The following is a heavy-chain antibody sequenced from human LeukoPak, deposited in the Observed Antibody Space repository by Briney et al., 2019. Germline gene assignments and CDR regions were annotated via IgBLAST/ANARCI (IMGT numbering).Heavy chain of an antibody. CDR3: ARENTYYDFWSGYYTDYYYYYMDV. Sequence: PSETLSLTCTVSGGSISSYYWSWIRQPAGKGLEWIGRIYTSGSTNYNPSLKSRVTMSVDTSKNQFSLKLSSVTAADTAVYYCARENTYYDFWSGYYTDYYYYYMDVWGKGTTVTVSS. J-gene: IGHJ6*03. CDR2: IYTSGST. D-gene: IGHD3-3*01. CDR1: GGSISSYY. V-gene: IGHV4-4*07.